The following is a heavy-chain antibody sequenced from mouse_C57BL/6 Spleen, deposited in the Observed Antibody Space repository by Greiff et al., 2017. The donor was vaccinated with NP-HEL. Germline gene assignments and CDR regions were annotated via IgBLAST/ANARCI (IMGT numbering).Heavy chain of an antibody. CDR3: AKPHRGNYAMDY. Sequence: VKLQESGPGLVAPSPSLSISCTVSGFSLTSTGVSWVRQPPGKGLEWLGAIRGDGSTNYHSALISRLSISKDNSKSQVFLKLNSLQTDDTATDYCAKPHRGNYAMDYWGQGTSVTVSS. J-gene: IGHJ4*01. CDR1: GFSLTSTG. V-gene: IGHV2-3*01. CDR2: IRGDGST.